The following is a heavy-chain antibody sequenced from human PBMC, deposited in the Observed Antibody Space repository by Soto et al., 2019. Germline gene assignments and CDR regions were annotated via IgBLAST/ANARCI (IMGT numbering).Heavy chain of an antibody. CDR1: GFAFSTYG. CDR3: ARGGGSGSSFVGYYYYTLDV. V-gene: IGHV3-33*01. J-gene: IGHJ6*02. CDR2: IWYDGSNE. Sequence: QVQLVESGGGVVQPGRSLRLSCSASGFAFSTYGMHWVRQAPGKGLEWVTVIWYDGSNEYYADSVKGRFTISRDNSKNPRYLQMNSLRAEDTAVYYCARGGGSGSSFVGYYYYTLDVWGQGTTVTVSS. D-gene: IGHD1-26*01.